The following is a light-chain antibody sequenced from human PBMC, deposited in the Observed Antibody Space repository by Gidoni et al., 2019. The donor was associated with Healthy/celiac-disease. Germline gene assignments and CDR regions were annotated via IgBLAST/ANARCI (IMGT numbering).Light chain of an antibody. CDR2: DAS. CDR3: QQRSNWPLT. J-gene: IGKJ4*01. V-gene: IGKV3-11*01. Sequence: EIVLTQSPATLSWSPGERATLSCRASQSVSSYLAWYQQKPGQAHRLLIYDASNRATGIPARFSGSGSGTDFTLTISSLEPEDFAVYYCQQRSNWPLTFGGGTKVEIK. CDR1: QSVSSY.